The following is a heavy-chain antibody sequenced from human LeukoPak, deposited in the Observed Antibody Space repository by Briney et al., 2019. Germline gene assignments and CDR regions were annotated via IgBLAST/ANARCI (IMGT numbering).Heavy chain of an antibody. D-gene: IGHD1-26*01. Sequence: GGSLRLSCAASGFTFDDYGMSWVRQAPGKGLEWVSGINWNGGSTGYADSVKGRFTISRDNAKNSLYLQMNSLRAEDTAVYYCAKGAKRVVGATTHWIDPWGQGTLVTVSS. J-gene: IGHJ5*02. CDR2: INWNGGST. CDR1: GFTFDDYG. CDR3: AKGAKRVVGATTHWIDP. V-gene: IGHV3-20*04.